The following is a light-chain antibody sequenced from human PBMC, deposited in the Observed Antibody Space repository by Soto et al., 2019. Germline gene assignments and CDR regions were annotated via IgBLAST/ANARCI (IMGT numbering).Light chain of an antibody. CDR3: QQSYTTPPIT. CDR1: QSLLSTSTNRNH. J-gene: IGKJ5*01. V-gene: IGKV4-1*01. Sequence: DIVMSQSPDSLAVSLGERATINCKSSQSLLSTSTNRNHLAWYQQKTGQPPKLLIYWASTRESGVPDRISASGSWTNFTLVISSVQAEDVALYYCQQSYTTPPITFGQGTRLEIK. CDR2: WAS.